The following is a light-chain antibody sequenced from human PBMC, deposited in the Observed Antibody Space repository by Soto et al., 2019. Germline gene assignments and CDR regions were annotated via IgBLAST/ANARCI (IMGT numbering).Light chain of an antibody. Sequence: DLQMTQSPSSLSASVGDRVTITCRASQTITISLNWYQQRPGKAPNLLIYAASTLQSGVPSRFSGSGSGTDFTLTISSLQPEDFATYYCQESFSTARGFGQGTKLEIK. CDR3: QESFSTARG. CDR1: QTITIS. V-gene: IGKV1-39*01. J-gene: IGKJ2*03. CDR2: AAS.